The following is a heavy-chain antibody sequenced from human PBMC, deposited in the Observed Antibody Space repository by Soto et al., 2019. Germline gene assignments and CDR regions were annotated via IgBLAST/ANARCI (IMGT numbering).Heavy chain of an antibody. D-gene: IGHD5-18*01. Sequence: LSLTCAVYGGSFSGYYWSWIRQPPGKGLEWIGEINHSGSTNYNPSLKSRVTISVDTSKNQFSLKLSSVTAADTAVYYCAREGTAMVWNWIFDYWGQGTLVTVSS. CDR2: INHSGST. CDR3: AREGTAMVWNWIFDY. CDR1: GGSFSGYY. V-gene: IGHV4-34*01. J-gene: IGHJ4*02.